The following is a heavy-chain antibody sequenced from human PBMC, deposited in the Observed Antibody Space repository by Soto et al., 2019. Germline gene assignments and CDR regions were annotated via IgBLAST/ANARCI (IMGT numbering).Heavy chain of an antibody. CDR1: GFTFGSYG. CDR2: IWYDGTNK. D-gene: IGHD4-17*01. Sequence: GGSLRLSCAASGFTFGSYGMHWVRQAPGKGLEWVALIWYDGTNKYYADSVKGRFTISRDNSKNTLYLQMNSLRAEDTAVYYCARGNGNYYYYMDVWGKGTTVTVSS. J-gene: IGHJ6*03. CDR3: ARGNGNYYYYMDV. V-gene: IGHV3-33*01.